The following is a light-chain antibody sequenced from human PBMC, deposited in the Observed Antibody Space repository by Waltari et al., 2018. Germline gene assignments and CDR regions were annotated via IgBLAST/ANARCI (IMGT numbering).Light chain of an antibody. CDR3: CSYAGTYTPL. CDR1: SSDVGGYNY. J-gene: IGLJ2*01. CDR2: DVT. V-gene: IGLV2-11*01. Sequence: QSALTQPRSVSGSPGQSVAISCTGTSSDVGGYNYVSWYQQYPGTAPKLIIYDVTKRPSGVPDRFCGSKSGNTASLTISGLQAEDEADYDCCSYAGTYTPLFGGGTKLTVL.